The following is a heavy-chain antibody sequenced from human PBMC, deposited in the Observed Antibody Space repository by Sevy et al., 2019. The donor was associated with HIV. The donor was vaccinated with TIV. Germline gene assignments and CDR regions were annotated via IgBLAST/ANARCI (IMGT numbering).Heavy chain of an antibody. CDR1: GGSISSYY. Sequence: SETLSLTCTVSGGSISSYYWSWIRQPPGKGLEWIGYIYYSGSTNYNPSLKSRVTISVDTSKNQFSLKLSSVTAADTAVYYCARAITIFDCMDVWGQGTTVTVSS. CDR3: ARAITIFDCMDV. V-gene: IGHV4-59*01. CDR2: IYYSGST. D-gene: IGHD3-3*01. J-gene: IGHJ6*02.